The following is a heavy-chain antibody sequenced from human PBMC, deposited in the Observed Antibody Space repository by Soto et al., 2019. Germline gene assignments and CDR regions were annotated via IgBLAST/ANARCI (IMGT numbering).Heavy chain of an antibody. CDR2: INPNSGGT. J-gene: IGHJ4*02. CDR1: GYTFTGYY. Sequence: ASVKVSCKASGYTFTGYYMHWVRQAPGQGLEWMGWINPNSGGTNYAQKFQGRVTMTRDTSISTAYMELSRLRSDDTAVYYCAVIAAVFSVFVRLDYWGPGTLVTVFS. CDR3: AVIAAVFSVFVRLDY. D-gene: IGHD6-13*01. V-gene: IGHV1-2*02.